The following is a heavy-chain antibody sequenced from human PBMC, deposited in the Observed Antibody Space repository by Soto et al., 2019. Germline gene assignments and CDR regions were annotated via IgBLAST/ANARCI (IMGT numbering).Heavy chain of an antibody. CDR2: INGYNGDT. CDR1: GYTFGNYG. Sequence: QVQLVQSGAEVKKPGASVEVSCKASGYTFGNYGINWVRQAPGQGLEWVGWINGYNGDTKYAQKVQGRVTMTTDPSTRTAYVELRSLRSGDTAMYFCAREETIAETVYGMDAWGQGTTVTVSS. CDR3: AREETIAETVYGMDA. D-gene: IGHD6-13*01. J-gene: IGHJ6*02. V-gene: IGHV1-18*01.